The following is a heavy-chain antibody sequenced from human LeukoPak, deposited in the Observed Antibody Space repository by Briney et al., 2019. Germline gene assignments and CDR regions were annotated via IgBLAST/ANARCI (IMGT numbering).Heavy chain of an antibody. Sequence: GGTLRLSCAASGFTFSSYAMHWVRQAPGKGLESVSGTSNNGGSTYYANSVKGRFTISRDNSKNTLYLQMGSLRAEDTAVYYCAREIYISGWRKFDSWGQGTVVTVSS. CDR2: TSNNGGST. V-gene: IGHV3-64*01. D-gene: IGHD6-19*01. CDR3: AREIYISGWRKFDS. J-gene: IGHJ4*02. CDR1: GFTFSSYA.